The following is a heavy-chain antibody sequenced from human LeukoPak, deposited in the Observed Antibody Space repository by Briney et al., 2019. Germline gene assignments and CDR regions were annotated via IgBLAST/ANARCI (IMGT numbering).Heavy chain of an antibody. CDR3: ARATYDTNFYGSGPRWMDV. D-gene: IGHD3-10*01. CDR1: GFTFSSYE. CDR2: ISSSGSTI. J-gene: IGHJ6*04. Sequence: GGSLRLSCVASGFTFSSYEMNWVRQAPGKGLEWVSYISSSGSTIYSADSVKGRFTISRDNAKNSLYLQMNSLRAEDTAVYYCARATYDTNFYGSGPRWMDVWGKGTTVTISS. V-gene: IGHV3-48*03.